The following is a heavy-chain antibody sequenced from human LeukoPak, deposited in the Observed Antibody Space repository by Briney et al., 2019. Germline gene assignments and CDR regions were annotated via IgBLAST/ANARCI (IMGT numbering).Heavy chain of an antibody. D-gene: IGHD6-19*01. V-gene: IGHV1-18*01. Sequence: ASVKVSCKASGYTFTSYGTSWVRQAPGQGLEWMGWISAYNGNTNYAQKRQGRVTMTTDTSTSTAYMELRSLRSDDTAVYYSARLPPISGWYWTDYWGQGTLVTVSS. CDR1: GYTFTSYG. CDR3: ARLPPISGWYWTDY. CDR2: ISAYNGNT. J-gene: IGHJ4*02.